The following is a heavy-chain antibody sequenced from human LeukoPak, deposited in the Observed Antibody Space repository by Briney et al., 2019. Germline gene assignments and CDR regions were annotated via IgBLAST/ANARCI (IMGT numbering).Heavy chain of an antibody. J-gene: IGHJ3*02. Sequence: SVKVSCKASGGTFSSYTISWVRQAPGQGLEWMGRIIPILGIANYAQKFQGRVTITADQSTSTAYMELSSLRSEDTAVYYCASPRALYCSSTSCQTANGAFDIWGQGTMVTVSS. CDR2: IIPILGIA. D-gene: IGHD2-2*01. V-gene: IGHV1-69*02. CDR3: ASPRALYCSSTSCQTANGAFDI. CDR1: GGTFSSYT.